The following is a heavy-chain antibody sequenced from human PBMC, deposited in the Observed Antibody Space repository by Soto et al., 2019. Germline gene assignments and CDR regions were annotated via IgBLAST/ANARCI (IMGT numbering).Heavy chain of an antibody. D-gene: IGHD6-19*01. CDR3: AGGSGWISDT. V-gene: IGHV3-7*05. CDR1: GFTFSPYW. Sequence: EVKLVESGGGLVQPGGSLRLSCAASGFTFSPYWMSWVRQAPGKGLEWVAIIKDDGGDELYLEAVRGRFTISRDNAKKSLYLAMDSLRVEDTAVYYCAGGSGWISDTWGQGTLVTVSS. J-gene: IGHJ5*02. CDR2: IKDDGGDE.